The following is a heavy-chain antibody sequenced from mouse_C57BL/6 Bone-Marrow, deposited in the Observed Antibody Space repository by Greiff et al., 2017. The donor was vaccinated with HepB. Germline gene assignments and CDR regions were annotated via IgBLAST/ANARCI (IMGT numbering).Heavy chain of an antibody. V-gene: IGHV5-4*01. J-gene: IGHJ2*01. CDR3: ARTLRLDY. D-gene: IGHD2-12*01. CDR2: ISDGGSYT. CDR1: GFTFSSYA. Sequence: EVQLVESGGGLVKPGGSLKLSCAASGFTFSSYAMSWVRQTPEKRLEWVATISDGGSYTYYPDNVKGRFTISRDNAKNNLYLQMSHLKSEDTAMYYCARTLRLDYWGQGTTLTVSS.